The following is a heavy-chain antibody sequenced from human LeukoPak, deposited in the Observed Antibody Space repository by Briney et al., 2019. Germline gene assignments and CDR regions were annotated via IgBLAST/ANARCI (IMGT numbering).Heavy chain of an antibody. CDR3: AKDTSYHGY. CDR2: ISGSGGST. CDR1: GFTFSSYA. J-gene: IGHJ4*02. D-gene: IGHD3-16*02. Sequence: GGSLRLSCAASGFTFSSYAMSWVRQAPGKGLEWVSAISGSGGSTYYADSVKGRFTISRDISRNTLYLQMNSLRADDTAVYFCAKDTSYHGYWGQGTLVTVSS. V-gene: IGHV3-23*01.